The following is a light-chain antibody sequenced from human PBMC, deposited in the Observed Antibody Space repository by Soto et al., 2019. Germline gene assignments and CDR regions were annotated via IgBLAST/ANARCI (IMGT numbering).Light chain of an antibody. CDR2: AAS. CDR1: ENINTY. J-gene: IGKJ5*01. Sequence: MAQSPATLSVSRGEIATFSCSASENINTYLNWYQQKPGKAPKLLIYAASSLQSGVPSRFSGSGSGTDFTLTISSLQPEDFATYYCQQSYSTPPITFGQGTRLEI. CDR3: QQSYSTPPIT. V-gene: IGKV1-39*01.